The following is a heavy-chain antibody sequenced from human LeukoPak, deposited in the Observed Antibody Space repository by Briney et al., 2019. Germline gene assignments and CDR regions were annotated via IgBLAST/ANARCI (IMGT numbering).Heavy chain of an antibody. CDR2: IYPADS. Sequence: NHGESLKISCKGSGYSFSTSWIGWVRQMPGKGLEWLGIIYPADSRNSLSSHGQATISADQSINTAYLQWNNLKASDTAMYYCARLLYNGASNAFDMWGQGTMVIVSS. V-gene: IGHV5-51*01. J-gene: IGHJ3*02. CDR1: GYSFSTSW. D-gene: IGHD2-8*01. CDR3: ARLLYNGASNAFDM.